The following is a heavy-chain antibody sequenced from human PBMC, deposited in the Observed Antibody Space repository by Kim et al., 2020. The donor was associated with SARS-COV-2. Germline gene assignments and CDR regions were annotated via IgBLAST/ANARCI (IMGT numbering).Heavy chain of an antibody. CDR2: INPNSGGT. CDR3: ARVNSGSYYGMDV. D-gene: IGHD1-26*01. V-gene: IGHV1-2*02. CDR1: GYTFTGYY. J-gene: IGHJ6*02. Sequence: ASVKVSCKASGYTFTGYYMHWVRQAPGQGLEWMGWINPNSGGTNYAQKFQGRGTMTRDTSISTAYMELSRLRSDDTAVYYCARVNSGSYYGMDVWGQGTTATVSS.